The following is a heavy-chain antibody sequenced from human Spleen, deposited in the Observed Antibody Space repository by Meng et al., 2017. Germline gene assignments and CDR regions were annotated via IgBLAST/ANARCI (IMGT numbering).Heavy chain of an antibody. CDR2: ISADNGKT. CDR3: ARAKGGYTSSWYDWFDP. Sequence: ASVKVSCKASGYTFTSYGISWVRQAPGQGLEWMGWISADNGKTKYAQKLQGRVTMTTDTSTSTAYLELRSLRSDDTAVYYCARAKGGYTSSWYDWFDPWGQGTLVTVSS. V-gene: IGHV1-18*01. D-gene: IGHD6-13*01. CDR1: GYTFTSYG. J-gene: IGHJ5*02.